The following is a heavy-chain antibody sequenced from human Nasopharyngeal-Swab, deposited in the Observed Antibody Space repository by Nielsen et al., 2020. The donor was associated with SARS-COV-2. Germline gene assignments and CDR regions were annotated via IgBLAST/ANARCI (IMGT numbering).Heavy chain of an antibody. CDR2: ISVSGGRT. D-gene: IGHD6-19*01. CDR3: AKEEQWLVHD. J-gene: IGHJ4*02. Sequence: LKISCAASGFNFNNYAMSWVRQAPGKGPAWVSGISVSGGRTYYADSVTGRFTISRDNSKNMLVLQMNSLRAEDTAVYYCAKEEQWLVHDWGQGTLVTVSS. V-gene: IGHV3-23*01. CDR1: GFNFNNYA.